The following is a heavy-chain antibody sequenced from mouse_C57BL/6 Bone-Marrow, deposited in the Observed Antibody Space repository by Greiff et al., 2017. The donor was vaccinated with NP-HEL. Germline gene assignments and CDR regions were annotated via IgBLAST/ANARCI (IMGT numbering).Heavy chain of an antibody. CDR3: ARRYDHWYFDV. J-gene: IGHJ1*03. D-gene: IGHD2-3*01. Sequence: EVMLVESGGGLVQPGGSLKLSCAASGFTFSDYYMYWVRQTPEKRLEWVAYISNGGGSTYYPDTVKGRFTISRDNAKNTLYLQMSRLKSEDTAMYYCARRYDHWYFDVWGTGTTVTVSS. CDR2: ISNGGGST. CDR1: GFTFSDYY. V-gene: IGHV5-12*01.